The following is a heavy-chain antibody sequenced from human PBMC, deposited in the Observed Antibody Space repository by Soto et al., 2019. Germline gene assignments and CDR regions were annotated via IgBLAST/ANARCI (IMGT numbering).Heavy chain of an antibody. CDR2: IIPIFGTA. CDR3: ARVYAYGDYGLYYYYYGMDV. CDR1: GGTFSSYA. V-gene: IGHV1-69*13. Sequence: ASVKVSCKASGGTFSSYAISWVRQAPGQGLEWMGGIIPIFGTANYAQKFQGRVTITADESTSTAYMELSSLRSEDTAVYYCARVYAYGDYGLYYYYYGMDVWGQGTTVTVSS. D-gene: IGHD4-17*01. J-gene: IGHJ6*02.